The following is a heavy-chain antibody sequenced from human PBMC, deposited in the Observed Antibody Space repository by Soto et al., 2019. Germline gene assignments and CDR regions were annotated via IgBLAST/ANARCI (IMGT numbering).Heavy chain of an antibody. J-gene: IGHJ4*02. Sequence: QVQLQESGPGLVKPSGTLSLTCAVSSGSISSSNWWRWVRQPPGKGLEWIGEIYHSGTTNYNPSLKSRVTISVDKSKNQFSLKLSSVTAADTAVYYCARAYSSSWLRAERDYWGQGTLVTVSS. CDR3: ARAYSSSWLRAERDY. CDR1: SGSISSSNW. V-gene: IGHV4-4*02. D-gene: IGHD6-13*01. CDR2: IYHSGTT.